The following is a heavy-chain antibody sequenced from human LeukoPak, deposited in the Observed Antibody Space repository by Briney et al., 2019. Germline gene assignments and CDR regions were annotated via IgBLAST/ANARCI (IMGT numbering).Heavy chain of an antibody. D-gene: IGHD6-19*01. CDR3: ARTGWRSGWYYFDY. CDR1: GGSISSYY. CDR2: IYYSGST. Sequence: KSSETLSLTCTVSGGSISSYYWSWIRQPPGKGLEWIGYIYYSGSTNYNPSLKSRVTISVDTSKNQFSLKLSSVTAADTAVYYCARTGWRSGWYYFDYWGQGTLVTVSS. J-gene: IGHJ4*02. V-gene: IGHV4-59*01.